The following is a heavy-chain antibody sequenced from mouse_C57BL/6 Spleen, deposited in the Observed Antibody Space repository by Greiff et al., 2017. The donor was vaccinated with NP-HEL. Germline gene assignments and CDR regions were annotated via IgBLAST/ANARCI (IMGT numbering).Heavy chain of an antibody. J-gene: IGHJ4*01. V-gene: IGHV1-85*01. CDR1: GYTFTSYD. CDR2: IYPRDGST. CDR3: ARSAYYSKGDYAMDY. D-gene: IGHD2-5*01. Sequence: VQLQQSGPELVKPGASVKLSCKASGYTFTSYDINWVKQRPGQGLEWIGWIYPRDGSTKYNEKFKGKATLTVDTSSSTAYMELHSLTSEDSAVYFCARSAYYSKGDYAMDYWGQGTSVTVSS.